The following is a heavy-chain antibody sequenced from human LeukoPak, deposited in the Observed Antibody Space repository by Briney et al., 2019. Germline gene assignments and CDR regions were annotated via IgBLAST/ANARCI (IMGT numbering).Heavy chain of an antibody. J-gene: IGHJ4*02. CDR2: ISYDGSNK. CDR3: ARDIGYDSSGYL. CDR1: GFTFSSYG. Sequence: GRSLRLSCAASGFTFSSYGMHWVRQAPGKGLEWVAVISYDGSNKYYADSVKGRFTISRDNSKNTLYLQMNSLRAEDTAVYYCARDIGYDSSGYLWGQGTLVTVSS. D-gene: IGHD3-22*01. V-gene: IGHV3-30*03.